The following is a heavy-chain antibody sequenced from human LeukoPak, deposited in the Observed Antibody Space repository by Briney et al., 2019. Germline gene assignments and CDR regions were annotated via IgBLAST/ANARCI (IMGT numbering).Heavy chain of an antibody. CDR2: ISYDGSNK. CDR3: ARDLYYDSSGFPGY. D-gene: IGHD3-22*01. CDR1: GFTFSSYG. Sequence: PGGSLRLSCAASGFTFSSYGMHWVRQAPGKGLEWVAVISYDGSNKYYADSVKGRFTISRDNAKNSLYLQMNSLRAEDTAVYYCARDLYYDSSGFPGYWGQGTLVTVSS. V-gene: IGHV3-30*03. J-gene: IGHJ4*02.